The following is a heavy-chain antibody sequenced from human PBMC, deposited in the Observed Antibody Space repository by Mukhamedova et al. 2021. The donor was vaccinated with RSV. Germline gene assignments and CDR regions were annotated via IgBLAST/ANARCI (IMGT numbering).Heavy chain of an antibody. CDR3: ARDEGFCTNCVCHDL. J-gene: IGHJ5*02. V-gene: IGHV3-11*04. D-gene: IGHD2-8*01. CDR2: IGSNGVTV. Sequence: GKGLEWVSYIGSNGVTVYYADSVRGRFTISRDNAEKSLYLEMNSLRAEDTAVYYCARDEGFCTNCVCHDLWGQGTLVTVAS.